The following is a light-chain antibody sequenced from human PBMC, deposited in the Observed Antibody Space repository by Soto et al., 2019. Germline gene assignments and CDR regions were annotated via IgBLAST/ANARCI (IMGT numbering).Light chain of an antibody. J-gene: IGKJ4*01. Sequence: DIVMTQSPDSLAVSLGERATINCKSSQSVLYSSSNKNFLAWYQQKPGQPPKLLIYWGSTRESGVPDRFSGSGSGTDFTLTISSLQAEDVAVYYCQQYYSTPRLTFGGGTKVDIK. CDR3: QQYYSTPRLT. CDR1: QSVLYSSSNKNF. V-gene: IGKV4-1*01. CDR2: WGS.